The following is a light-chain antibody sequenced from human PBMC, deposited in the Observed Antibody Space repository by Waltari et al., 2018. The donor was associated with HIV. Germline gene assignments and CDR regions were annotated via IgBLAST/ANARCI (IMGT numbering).Light chain of an antibody. V-gene: IGLV1-44*01. Sequence: QSVLAQPPSASGTPGQRLTSSCPGSTSTIGGNTVISYQQRPGTAPKLLIYSNNERPSGVPDRLSGSTSGTSASLGISGLQSEDEADYYCAAWDDSLKGGAFGTGTKVTVL. CDR2: SNN. CDR1: TSTIGGNT. J-gene: IGLJ1*01. CDR3: AAWDDSLKGGA.